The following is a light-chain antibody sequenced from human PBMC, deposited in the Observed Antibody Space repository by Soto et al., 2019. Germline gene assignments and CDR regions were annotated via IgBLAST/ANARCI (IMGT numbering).Light chain of an antibody. CDR3: QKYNSAPLT. CDR2: AAY. CDR1: QGISNY. J-gene: IGKJ4*01. Sequence: DIQMTQSPSSLSASVGDRVTITCRASQGISNYLAWYQQKPGKVPKLLIYAAYTLQSGVPSRFSGSGSGTDFTLTISSLQPEEVATYSCQKYNSAPLTLGGGTQVEIK. V-gene: IGKV1-27*01.